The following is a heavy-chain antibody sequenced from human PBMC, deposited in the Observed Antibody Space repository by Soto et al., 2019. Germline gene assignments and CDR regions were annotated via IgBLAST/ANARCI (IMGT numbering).Heavy chain of an antibody. J-gene: IGHJ4*02. Sequence: PSETLSLTCTVSGGSSSSTTYYWSWIRQPPGKGLEWIGEINHSGSTNYNPSLKSRVTISVDTSKNQFSLKLSSVTAADTAVYYCAIRVQLPSLDYWGQGTLVTVSS. CDR1: GGSSSSTTYY. V-gene: IGHV4-39*07. D-gene: IGHD2-2*01. CDR3: AIRVQLPSLDY. CDR2: INHSGST.